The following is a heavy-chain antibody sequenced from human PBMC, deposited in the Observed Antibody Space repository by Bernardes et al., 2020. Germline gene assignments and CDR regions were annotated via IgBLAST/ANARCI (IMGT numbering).Heavy chain of an antibody. Sequence: SETLSLTCAVYGGSFSGYYWSWIRQPPGKGLEWIGEINHSGSTNYNPSLKSRVTISVDTSKNQFSLKLSSVTAADTAVYYCARALAKPWEQKNMVRGVMSRGESRSYYFDYWGQGTLVTVSS. CDR1: GGSFSGYY. CDR2: INHSGST. V-gene: IGHV4-34*01. J-gene: IGHJ4*02. CDR3: ARALAKPWEQKNMVRGVMSRGESRSYYFDY. D-gene: IGHD3-10*01.